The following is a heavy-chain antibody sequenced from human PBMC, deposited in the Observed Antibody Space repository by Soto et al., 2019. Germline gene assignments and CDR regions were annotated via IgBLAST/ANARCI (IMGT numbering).Heavy chain of an antibody. J-gene: IGHJ6*02. CDR1: GFTFSNFG. CDR2: ISFDGNKN. V-gene: IGHV3-30*18. CDR3: AKDQKDYSGSGTYYVPYGMDV. D-gene: IGHD3-10*01. Sequence: QVQLVESGGGVVQPGRSLRLSCVASGFTFSNFGMHWVRQAPGKGLEWVALISFDGNKNYYADSVKGRFTLSRDNSKNTLYLQMNSLRAEDTALYFCAKDQKDYSGSGTYYVPYGMDVWGQGTTVTVSS.